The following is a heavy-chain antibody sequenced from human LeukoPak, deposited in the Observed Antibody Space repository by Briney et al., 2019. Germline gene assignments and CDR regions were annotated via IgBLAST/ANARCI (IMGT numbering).Heavy chain of an antibody. J-gene: IGHJ4*02. CDR1: GFTFSSYV. Sequence: GGSLRLSCAASGFTFSSYVMHWVRQAPGKGLEWVAVLSYDGSNKYYADSVKGRFTISRDNSKNTLYLQMNSLRAEDTAVYYCARETYSVYGDYLYYFDYWGQGTLVTVSS. D-gene: IGHD4-17*01. V-gene: IGHV3-30-3*01. CDR2: LSYDGSNK. CDR3: ARETYSVYGDYLYYFDY.